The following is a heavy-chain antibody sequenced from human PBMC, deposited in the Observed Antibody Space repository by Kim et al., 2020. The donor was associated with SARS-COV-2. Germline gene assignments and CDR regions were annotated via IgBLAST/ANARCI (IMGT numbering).Heavy chain of an antibody. CDR3: ARNRKQDLFYYMHV. CDR2: ISAIGAAI. CDR1: GFPFNNYG. V-gene: IGHV3-23*01. Sequence: GGSLRLSCAASGFPFNNYGMNWVRQAPGKGLEWVSSISAIGAAIYYADSVKGRFTVSRDSSENTLYLQMNSLGAEDTAFYYCARNRKQDLFYYMHVWGKG. J-gene: IGHJ6*03.